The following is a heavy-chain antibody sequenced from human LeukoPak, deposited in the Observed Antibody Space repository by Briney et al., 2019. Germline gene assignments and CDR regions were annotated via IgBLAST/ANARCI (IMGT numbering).Heavy chain of an antibody. J-gene: IGHJ6*02. V-gene: IGHV3-23*01. CDR2: ISGSGGST. CDR1: GFTFSSYA. Sequence: GGSLRLSCGASGFTFSSYAMSWVRQAPGKGLEWVSTISGSGGSTYYADSVKGRFTISRDNSKNTLYLQMNSLRAEDTAVYYCAKGYCSSSSCPYYYYYYGMDVWGQGTTVTVSS. CDR3: AKGYCSSSSCPYYYYYYGMDV. D-gene: IGHD2-2*01.